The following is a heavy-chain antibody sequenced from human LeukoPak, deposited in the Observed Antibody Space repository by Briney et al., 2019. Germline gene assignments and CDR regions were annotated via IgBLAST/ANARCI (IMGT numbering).Heavy chain of an antibody. V-gene: IGHV1-18*01. CDR1: GYRFSSNG. CDR3: ALDNWNEFDP. CDR2: VSTYNSDT. D-gene: IGHD1-20*01. J-gene: IGHJ5*02. Sequence: ASVRVSCKASGYRFSSNGISWVRQAPGQVLEWVGWVSTYNSDTNYAPKFQGRVTMTKDTSTSTVYMELRSLRTDDTAVYYCALDNWNEFDPWGQGTLVTVSS.